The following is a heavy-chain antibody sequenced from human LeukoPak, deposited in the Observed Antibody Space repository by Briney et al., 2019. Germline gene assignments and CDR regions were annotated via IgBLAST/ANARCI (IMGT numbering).Heavy chain of an antibody. Sequence: ASVKVSCKASGYTFTSNYMHWVRQAPGQGLEWMGIINPSGGSTTYAQKSQGRVTMTRDTSTSTVYMELSSLRSEDTAVYYCARDPRATTGTTKRGYYGMDVWGKGTTVTVSS. CDR2: INPSGGST. CDR3: ARDPRATTGTTKRGYYGMDV. V-gene: IGHV1-46*01. J-gene: IGHJ6*04. D-gene: IGHD1-1*01. CDR1: GYTFTSNY.